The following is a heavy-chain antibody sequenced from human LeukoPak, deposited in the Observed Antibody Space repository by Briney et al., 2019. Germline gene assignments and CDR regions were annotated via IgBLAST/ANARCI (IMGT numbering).Heavy chain of an antibody. CDR2: IIPILSQS. V-gene: IGHV1-69*11. Sequence: PVKLCSSPSVGTFGTSSIATWPQSPGQGLEWMGRIIPILSQSDYAQKFQGTVSITADEFTESAYMELSSLRSDDTAVYCCATGGAYRHAFDIWGQGTMVTVSS. CDR1: VGTFGTSS. D-gene: IGHD2-21*01. J-gene: IGHJ3*02. CDR3: ATGGAYRHAFDI.